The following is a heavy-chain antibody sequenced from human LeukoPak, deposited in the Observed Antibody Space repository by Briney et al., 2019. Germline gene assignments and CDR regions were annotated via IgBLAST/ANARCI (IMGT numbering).Heavy chain of an antibody. Sequence: PGGSLRLSCAASGSTFSSYAMSWVRQAPGKGLEWVSTISGSGGRTHYADSVKGRFTISRDNSKNTLYLQMNSLRAEDTAVYYCARDLGLPDSWGQGTLVTVSS. V-gene: IGHV3-23*01. J-gene: IGHJ5*01. CDR1: GSTFSSYA. CDR3: ARDLGLPDS. CDR2: ISGSGGRT.